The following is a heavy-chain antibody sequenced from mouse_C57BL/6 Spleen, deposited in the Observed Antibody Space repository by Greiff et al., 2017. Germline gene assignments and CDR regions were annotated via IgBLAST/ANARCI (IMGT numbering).Heavy chain of an antibody. J-gene: IGHJ3*01. V-gene: IGHV1-66*01. D-gene: IGHD2-2*01. CDR1: GYSFTSYS. CDR2: IYPGSGNT. CDR3: ADGYDEAWFAY. Sequence: QVQLQQSGPELVKPGASVKISCKASGYSFTSYSIPWVQQRPGQGLEWIGWIYPGSGNTKYNEKFKGKATLTADTSSSTAYMQLSSLPSEDAAVYYCADGYDEAWFAYWGQGTLVTVSA.